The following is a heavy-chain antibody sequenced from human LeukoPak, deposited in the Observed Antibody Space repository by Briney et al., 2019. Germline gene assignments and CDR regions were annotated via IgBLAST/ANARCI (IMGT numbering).Heavy chain of an antibody. Sequence: GGSLRLSCAASGFTFSIYAMSWVRQAPGKGLEWVSAISGSGGSTYYADSVKGRFTISRDNSKNTLYLQMNSLRAEDTAVYYCASHIVVVVAATGAWGQGTLVTVSS. J-gene: IGHJ5*02. D-gene: IGHD2-15*01. CDR3: ASHIVVVVAATGA. V-gene: IGHV3-23*01. CDR1: GFTFSIYA. CDR2: ISGSGGST.